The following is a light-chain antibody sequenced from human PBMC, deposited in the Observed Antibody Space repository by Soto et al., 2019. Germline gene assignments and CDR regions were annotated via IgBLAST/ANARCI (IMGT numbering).Light chain of an antibody. CDR1: QSVSSSY. J-gene: IGKJ1*01. CDR2: GAS. V-gene: IGKV3-20*01. CDR3: QQYGSSSWT. Sequence: EIVLTQSPGTLSLSPGERATLSCRASQSVSSSYLAWYQQKPGQAPRLLIYGASSRATGIPDRFSGSVSGTDFTLTISRLEPEDFAVYYCQQYGSSSWTFGQWTQVEIK.